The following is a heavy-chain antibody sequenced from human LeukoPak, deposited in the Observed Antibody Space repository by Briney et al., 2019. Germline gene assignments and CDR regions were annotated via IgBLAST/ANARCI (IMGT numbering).Heavy chain of an antibody. J-gene: IGHJ4*02. CDR1: GGSISRYY. CDR2: FYCSGST. Sequence: PFGALFLNCTGFGGSISRYYLGWIRQPPGEGLEGSGCFYCSGSTNYNPSLKSRVTISVDTSKNQFSLKLSSVTAADTAVYYCARHGPDCSGGSCYSLIDYWGQGTLVTVSS. V-gene: IGHV4-59*08. D-gene: IGHD2-15*01. CDR3: ARHGPDCSGGSCYSLIDY.